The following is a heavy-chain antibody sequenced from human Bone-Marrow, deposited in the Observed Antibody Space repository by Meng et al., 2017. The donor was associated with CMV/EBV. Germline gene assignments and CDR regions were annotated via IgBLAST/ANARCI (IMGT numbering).Heavy chain of an antibody. CDR3: ARPTYCSSISCEVSMDY. Sequence: ASVKVSCKASGYTFTTYYLHWVRQAPGQGLEWMGMINPSIGTTTYAEKFRGRVIMTADRSTNTVYMQLSSLRSEDTAVYYCARPTYCSSISCEVSMDYWGRGTLVTVSS. CDR1: GYTFTTYY. CDR2: INPSIGTT. J-gene: IGHJ4*02. D-gene: IGHD2-2*01. V-gene: IGHV1-46*01.